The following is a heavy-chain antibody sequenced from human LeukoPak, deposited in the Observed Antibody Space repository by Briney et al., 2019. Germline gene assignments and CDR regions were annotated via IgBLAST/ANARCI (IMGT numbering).Heavy chain of an antibody. CDR2: IKPDDEST. CDR3: LTIVETTIDAFDI. CDR1: GFTFRKYW. J-gene: IGHJ3*02. V-gene: IGHV3-74*01. Sequence: TGGSLRLSCGASGFTFRKYWLHWVRQAPGKGLVWVSRIKPDDESTSYADSVKGRFTISRDNAKSTLYLQMNSLRAEDTAVYYCLTIVETTIDAFDIWGQGTMVTVSS. D-gene: IGHD1-26*01.